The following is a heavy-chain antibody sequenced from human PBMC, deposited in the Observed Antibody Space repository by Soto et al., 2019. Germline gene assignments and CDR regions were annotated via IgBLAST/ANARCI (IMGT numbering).Heavy chain of an antibody. CDR1: GGTFSSYA. CDR3: ARVSNDFWSGYLSWFDP. CDR2: IIPIFGTA. D-gene: IGHD3-3*01. J-gene: IGHJ5*02. Sequence: QVQLVQSGAEVKKPGSSVKVSCKASGGTFSSYAISWVRQAPGQGLEWMGGIIPIFGTANYAQKFQGRVTITADESTSIAYMELSSLRSEDTAVYYCARVSNDFWSGYLSWFDPWGQGTLVTVSS. V-gene: IGHV1-69*01.